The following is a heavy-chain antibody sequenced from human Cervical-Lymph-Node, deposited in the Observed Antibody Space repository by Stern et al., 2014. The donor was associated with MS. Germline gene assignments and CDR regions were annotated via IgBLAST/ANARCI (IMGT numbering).Heavy chain of an antibody. Sequence: EVQLVQSGAEVKKPGESLKISCKGSGYNFTTYWIGWVRQMPGKGLEWMGIIYPGDSDIRYSPSFEGQVTISADKSISTAYLQWTTLRPGDPPIYYCATASSWHLNRIFWGQGTLVTVSS. J-gene: IGHJ4*02. D-gene: IGHD6-13*01. V-gene: IGHV5-51*01. CDR2: IYPGDSDI. CDR1: GYNFTTYW. CDR3: ATASSWHLNRIF.